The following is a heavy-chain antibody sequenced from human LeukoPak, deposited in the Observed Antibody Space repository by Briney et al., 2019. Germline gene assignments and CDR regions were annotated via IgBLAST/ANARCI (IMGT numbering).Heavy chain of an antibody. Sequence: SQTLSLTCAISGDSVSSNSAAWHWIRQSPSRGLECLGSTYYRSKWYSDSAVSVKSRITSNPDTSKNQFSLQLNSLTTEDTAVYYCASQYGSRKFDSWGQGTLVTVSS. CDR1: GDSVSSNSAA. J-gene: IGHJ4*02. CDR2: TYYRSKWYS. V-gene: IGHV6-1*01. D-gene: IGHD3-10*01. CDR3: ASQYGSRKFDS.